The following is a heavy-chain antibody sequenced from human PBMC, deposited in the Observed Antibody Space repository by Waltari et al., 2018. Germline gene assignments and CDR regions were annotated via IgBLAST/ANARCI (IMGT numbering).Heavy chain of an antibody. V-gene: IGHV1-69*14. CDR1: GGTFSSYA. D-gene: IGHD3-22*01. CDR2: IIPIFGTA. Sequence: QVQLVQSGAEVKKPGSSVKVSCKASGGTFSSYAISWVRQAPGQGLEWMGGIIPIFGTANYAQKFQGRVTITADKSTSTAYMELSSLRSEDTAVYYCARDSNPPYYYDSSGLRNAFDIWGQGTMVTVSS. CDR3: ARDSNPPYYYDSSGLRNAFDI. J-gene: IGHJ3*02.